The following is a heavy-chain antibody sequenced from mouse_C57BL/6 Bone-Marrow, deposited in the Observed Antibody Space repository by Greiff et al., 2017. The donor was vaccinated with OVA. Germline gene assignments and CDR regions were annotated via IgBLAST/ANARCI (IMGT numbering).Heavy chain of an antibody. CDR1: GYTFTDYN. Sequence: EVQLQESGPELVKPGASVKIPCKASGYTFTDYNMDWVKQSHGKSLEWIGDINPNNGGTIYNQKFKGKATLTVDKSSSTAYMELRSLTSEDTAVYDCARRRGSSRYFDYWGQGTTLTVSS. J-gene: IGHJ2*01. D-gene: IGHD1-1*01. V-gene: IGHV1-18*01. CDR3: ARRRGSSRYFDY. CDR2: INPNNGGT.